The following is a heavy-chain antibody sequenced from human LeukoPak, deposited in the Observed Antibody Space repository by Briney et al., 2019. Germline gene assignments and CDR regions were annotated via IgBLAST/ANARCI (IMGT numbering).Heavy chain of an antibody. CDR3: ARDNVYGSGTEY. CDR2: TSYDEGHK. V-gene: IGHV3-30-3*01. CDR1: GFTFSSYA. J-gene: IGHJ4*02. D-gene: IGHD3-10*01. Sequence: GGSLRLSCAASGFTFSSYAMHWVRQAPGKGLEWVAVTSYDEGHKYYADSVKGRFTISRDTANSTLYLQMNSLRVEDTAVYYCARDNVYGSGTEYWGQGTLVTVSS.